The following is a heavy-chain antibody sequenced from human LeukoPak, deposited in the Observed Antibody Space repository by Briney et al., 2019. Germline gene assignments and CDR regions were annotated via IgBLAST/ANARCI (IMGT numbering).Heavy chain of an antibody. J-gene: IGHJ5*02. V-gene: IGHV4-34*01. Sequence: SETLSLTCAVYGGSFSGYYWSWIRQPPGKGLEWIGEINHSGSTNYNPSLKSRVTISVDTSKNQFSLKLSSVTAADTAVYYCARRGTTGKWTRWFDPWGQGTLVTVSS. D-gene: IGHD1-1*01. CDR1: GGSFSGYY. CDR3: ARRGTTGKWTRWFDP. CDR2: INHSGST.